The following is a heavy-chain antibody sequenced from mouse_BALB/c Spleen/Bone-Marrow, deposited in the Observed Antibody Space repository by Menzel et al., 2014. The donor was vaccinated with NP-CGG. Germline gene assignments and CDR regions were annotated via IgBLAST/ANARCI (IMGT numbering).Heavy chain of an antibody. CDR1: GFTSNSYG. V-gene: IGHV5-9-2*01. J-gene: IGHJ3*01. CDR2: LSGGGSYT. CDR3: ARHAYYDQTEVSFVY. D-gene: IGHD2-4*01. Sequence: EVMLVESGGGLVKSGGSLKLSCAASGFTSNSYGMSWVRQTPEKRLEWVATLSGGGSYTFYPDRVKGRFTISRDNAKNNLYLQLSSLRSEDTALYYCARHAYYDQTEVSFVYWGQGTLVTVSA.